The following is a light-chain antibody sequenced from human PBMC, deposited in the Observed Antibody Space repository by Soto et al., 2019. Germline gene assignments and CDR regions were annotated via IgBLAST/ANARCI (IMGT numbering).Light chain of an antibody. CDR2: GAS. CDR3: QQYSNWPRT. Sequence: EIMMTQSPATLSVSPGERATLSCRASQSVSSNLAWYQQKPGQAPRLLIYGASARATGIPARFSGSGSGTEFTLTISSLQSEDFAAYYCQQYSNWPRTFGQGTKVEIK. CDR1: QSVSSN. J-gene: IGKJ1*01. V-gene: IGKV3-15*01.